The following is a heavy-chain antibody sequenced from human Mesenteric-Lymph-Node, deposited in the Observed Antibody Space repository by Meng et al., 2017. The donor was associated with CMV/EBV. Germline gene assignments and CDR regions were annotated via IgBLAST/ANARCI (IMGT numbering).Heavy chain of an antibody. D-gene: IGHD6-19*01. J-gene: IGHJ4*02. CDR3: AKDPGLGQWLVSVLDY. CDR2: ISGSGGST. V-gene: IGHV3-23*01. Sequence: GGSLRPSCAASGFTSSSYAMSWFRQAPGKGLEGVPAISGSGGSTYYADSGKGRFTISRDNSKNTLYLQMNTLRAQDTAVYYCAKDPGLGQWLVSVLDYWGQGTLVTVSS. CDR1: GFTSSSYA.